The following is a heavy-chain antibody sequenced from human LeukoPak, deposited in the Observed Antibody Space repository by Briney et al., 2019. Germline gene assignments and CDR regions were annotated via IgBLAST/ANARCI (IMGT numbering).Heavy chain of an antibody. CDR1: GGSFSGYY. V-gene: IGHV4-34*01. J-gene: IGHJ4*02. D-gene: IGHD2-15*01. Sequence: TASETLPLXCAVYGGSFSGYYWRWIRQPPGKGLESIGEINHSGSTNYNPSLKSRVTISVDTSKNQFSLKLSSVTAADTALYYCASCSGGSCYTLDYWGQGTLVTVSS. CDR3: ASCSGGSCYTLDY. CDR2: INHSGST.